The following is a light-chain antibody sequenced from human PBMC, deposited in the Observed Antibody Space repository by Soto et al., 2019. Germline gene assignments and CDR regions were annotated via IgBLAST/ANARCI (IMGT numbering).Light chain of an antibody. CDR1: QSITRW. CDR2: KAS. J-gene: IGKJ3*01. Sequence: DIQMTPSPSTLSASVVDRVTITCRASQSITRWLAWYQQKPGKAPKLLIYKASNLGGGVPSRFSGDGSGTEFTLTISSLQPEDSATYYCQQYNSYSSFGPGTKVDIK. V-gene: IGKV1-5*03. CDR3: QQYNSYSS.